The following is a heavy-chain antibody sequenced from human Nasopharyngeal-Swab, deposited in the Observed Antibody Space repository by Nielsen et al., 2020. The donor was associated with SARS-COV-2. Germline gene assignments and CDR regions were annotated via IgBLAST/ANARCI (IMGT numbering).Heavy chain of an antibody. D-gene: IGHD2-21*02. CDR1: GGSISSYY. Sequence: GSLRLSCTVSGGSISSYYWSWIRQPPGKGLEWIGYIYYSGSTNYNPSLKSRVTISVDTSKNQFSLELSSVTAADTAVYYCARDRRGGDGFDYWGQGTLVTVSS. CDR2: IYYSGST. V-gene: IGHV4-59*01. J-gene: IGHJ4*02. CDR3: ARDRRGGDGFDY.